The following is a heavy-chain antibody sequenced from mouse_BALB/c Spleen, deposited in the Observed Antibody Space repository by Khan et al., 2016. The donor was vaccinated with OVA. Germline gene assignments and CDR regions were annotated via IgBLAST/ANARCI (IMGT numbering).Heavy chain of an antibody. V-gene: IGHV2-9*02. CDR1: GFSLTSYG. J-gene: IGHJ2*01. CDR3: ARLEEI. CDR2: IWAGGGT. Sequence: VQLVESGPGLVVPSQSLSITCTVSGFSLTSYGVHWVLQPPGKGLEWLGVIWAGGGTTYYSALMYRLSISKDNSKSQVFVKMNSLRTDDTAMYYCARLEEIWGQGTTVTVSS.